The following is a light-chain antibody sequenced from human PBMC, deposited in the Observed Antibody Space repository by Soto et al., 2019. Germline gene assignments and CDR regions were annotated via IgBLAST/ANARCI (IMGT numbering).Light chain of an antibody. V-gene: IGLV2-14*01. J-gene: IGLJ1*01. CDR3: SSYTMSSTTI. CDR1: SNDIGVYNY. Sequence: QSALTQPSSVSGSPGQSITISCTGTSNDIGVYNYVAWYQQYPGNAPKLIISEVTNRPSGISDRFSGSKSGNMASLTISGLQAGDEADYYCSSYTMSSTTIFGTGTKLTVL. CDR2: EVT.